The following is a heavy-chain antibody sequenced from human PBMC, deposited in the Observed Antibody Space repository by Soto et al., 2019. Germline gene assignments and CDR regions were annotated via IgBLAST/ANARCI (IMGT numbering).Heavy chain of an antibody. J-gene: IGHJ4*02. D-gene: IGHD2-8*01. Sequence: EVQVAESGGGSVQPGRSLRLSCDASGFTFDAYAMHWVRQAPGKGLAWGSSLNWNSGNIGYADSVRGRFTISRDNAKNSLYRQRNSLRPEDTAVYYCAKGTTYCSSGVCSDCDSWCQGTLVTVSS. CDR1: GFTFDAYA. CDR3: AKGTTYCSSGVCSDCDS. V-gene: IGHV3-9*01. CDR2: LNWNSGNI.